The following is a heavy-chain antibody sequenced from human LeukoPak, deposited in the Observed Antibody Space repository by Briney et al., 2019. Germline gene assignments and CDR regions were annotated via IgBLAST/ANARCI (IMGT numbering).Heavy chain of an antibody. Sequence: GGSLRLSCAASGFTFSSYGMYWVRQAPGKGLEWVAFIRYDGSNKYYADSVKGRFTISRDNSKNTLYLQMNSLRAEDTAVYYCAKGYSSTPSDYWGQGTLVTVSS. V-gene: IGHV3-30*02. D-gene: IGHD6-13*01. CDR2: IRYDGSNK. CDR1: GFTFSSYG. CDR3: AKGYSSTPSDY. J-gene: IGHJ4*02.